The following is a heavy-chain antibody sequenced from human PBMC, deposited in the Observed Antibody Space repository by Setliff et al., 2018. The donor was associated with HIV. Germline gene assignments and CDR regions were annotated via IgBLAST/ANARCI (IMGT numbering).Heavy chain of an antibody. CDR3: AIHVDTSGHYSPIDS. J-gene: IGHJ4*02. V-gene: IGHV3-11*06. CDR1: GFTFSDYY. CDR2: ISSSSSYT. Sequence: PGGSLRLSCAASGFTFSDYYMSWIRQAPGKGLEWVSYISSSSSYTNYADSGKGRFTISRDNAKNSLSLQMSSLRAEDTAVYYCAIHVDTSGHYSPIDSWGQGTLVTVSS. D-gene: IGHD3-22*01.